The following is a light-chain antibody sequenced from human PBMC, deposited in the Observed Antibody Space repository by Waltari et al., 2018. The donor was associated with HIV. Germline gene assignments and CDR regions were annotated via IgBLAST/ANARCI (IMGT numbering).Light chain of an antibody. J-gene: IGLJ3*02. V-gene: IGLV2-14*03. Sequence: QSALTQPASVSGSPGQSITISCTGTSSAVGGYNYFSWYQRQPGKAPKLMIYDVNNRPSGVSNRVSGAKSGNTASLTISGLQAEDEADYYCSSYTSSSTRVFGGGTKVTVL. CDR2: DVN. CDR3: SSYTSSSTRV. CDR1: SSAVGGYNY.